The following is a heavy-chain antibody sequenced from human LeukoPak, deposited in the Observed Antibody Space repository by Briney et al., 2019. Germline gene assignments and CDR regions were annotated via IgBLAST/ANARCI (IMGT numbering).Heavy chain of an antibody. D-gene: IGHD2-15*01. CDR3: ARRYCSGGSCYRPYYFDY. V-gene: IGHV4-34*01. CDR1: GGSFSGYY. Sequence: SETLSLTCAVYGGSFSGYYWSWIRQPPGKGLEWIGEIYYSGSTNYNPSLKSRVTISVDTSKNQFSLKLSSVTAADTAVYYCARRYCSGGSCYRPYYFDYWGQGTLVTVSS. CDR2: IYYSGST. J-gene: IGHJ4*02.